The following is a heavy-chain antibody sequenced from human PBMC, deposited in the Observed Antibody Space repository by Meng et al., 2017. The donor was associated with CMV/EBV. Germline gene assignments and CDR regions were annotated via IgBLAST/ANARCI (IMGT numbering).Heavy chain of an antibody. V-gene: IGHV4-4*02. CDR3: ASEVGATTAFDY. CDR2: IYHSGST. D-gene: IGHD1-26*01. J-gene: IGHJ4*02. Sequence: CAVSGGTSSSRNWWSWVRQHPGRGLEWIGEIYHSGSTNYNPSLKSRVTISVDKSKNQFSLKLSSVTAADTAVYYCASEVGATTAFDYWGQGTLVTVSS. CDR1: GGTSSSRNW.